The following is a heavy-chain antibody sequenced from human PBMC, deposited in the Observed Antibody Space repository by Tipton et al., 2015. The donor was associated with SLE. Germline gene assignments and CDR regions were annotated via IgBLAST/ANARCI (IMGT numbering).Heavy chain of an antibody. CDR2: IYYSGRT. CDR1: GGSISSYY. D-gene: IGHD6-13*01. Sequence: TLSLTCTVSGGSISSYYWSWIRQPPGQGLEWIGYIYYSGRTNYNPSLKSRVTISVDTSKNQFSLKLSSVTAADTAVYYCARGGLKQQLDDYYYMDVWGKGITVTVSS. V-gene: IGHV4-59*01. CDR3: ARGGLKQQLDDYYYMDV. J-gene: IGHJ6*03.